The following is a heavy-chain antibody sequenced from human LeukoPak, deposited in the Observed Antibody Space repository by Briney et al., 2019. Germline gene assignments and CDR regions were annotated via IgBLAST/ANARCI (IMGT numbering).Heavy chain of an antibody. CDR3: ARSLAGDCLDY. Sequence: SETLSLTCTVSGYSIRSYYWSWLRQPPGKGLEWVGYIYYSGSSNYNPSLKSRVTISVDTSKNQFSLKLSSVTGADTVVYYCARSLAGDCLDYWGQGTLGTVSP. D-gene: IGHD2-21*02. CDR1: GYSIRSYY. CDR2: IYYSGSS. J-gene: IGHJ4*02. V-gene: IGHV4-59*08.